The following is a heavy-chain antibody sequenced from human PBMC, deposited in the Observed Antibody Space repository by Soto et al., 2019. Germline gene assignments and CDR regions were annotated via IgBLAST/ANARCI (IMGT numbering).Heavy chain of an antibody. V-gene: IGHV4-4*02. D-gene: IGHD3-22*01. CDR3: ARAYYYDSSGYLYYFDY. CDR2: IYHSGST. CDR1: GGSISSSNW. Sequence: QVQLQESGPGLVKPSGTLSLTCAVSGGSISSSNWWSWVRQPPGKGLEWIGEIYHSGSTNYNPSLKSRVTISVDKSKNQFSLKLSSVTAADTAVYYCARAYYYDSSGYLYYFDYWGQGTLVTVSS. J-gene: IGHJ4*02.